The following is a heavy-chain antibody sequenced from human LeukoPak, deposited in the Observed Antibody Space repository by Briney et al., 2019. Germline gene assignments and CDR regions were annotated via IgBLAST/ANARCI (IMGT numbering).Heavy chain of an antibody. Sequence: GGSLRLSCAASGFTFSSYSMNWVRQAPGKGLEWVSSISSSSSYIYYADSVKGRFTISRDNAKNSLYLQMNSLRAEDTAVYYCARDRDSSSWLSDFDYWGQGTLVTVSS. D-gene: IGHD6-13*01. J-gene: IGHJ4*02. CDR2: ISSSSSYI. V-gene: IGHV3-21*01. CDR3: ARDRDSSSWLSDFDY. CDR1: GFTFSSYS.